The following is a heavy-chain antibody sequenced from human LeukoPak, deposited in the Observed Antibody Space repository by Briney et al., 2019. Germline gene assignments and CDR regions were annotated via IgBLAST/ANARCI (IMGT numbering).Heavy chain of an antibody. D-gene: IGHD3-10*01. Sequence: SETLSLTCAVYSGSFSGYYWTWFRQPPGKGLEWIGEFNHNWGAKYNPSLKSRVTISVDTSKNHLSLSLNSVTAADTAVYYCAASLWFGIYPDYWGQGSLVTVSS. J-gene: IGHJ4*02. CDR3: AASLWFGIYPDY. CDR1: SGSFSGYY. CDR2: FNHNWGA. V-gene: IGHV4-34*01.